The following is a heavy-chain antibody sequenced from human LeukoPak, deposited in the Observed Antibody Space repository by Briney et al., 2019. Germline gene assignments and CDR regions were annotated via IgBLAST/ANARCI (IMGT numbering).Heavy chain of an antibody. CDR1: GFTFSSYG. CDR3: AKASGSSSFLDFDY. J-gene: IGHJ4*02. D-gene: IGHD6-13*01. Sequence: GGSLRLSCAASGFTFSSYGMSWVRQAPGKGLEWVSAISGSGGSTYYADSVKGRFTISRDNSKNTLYLQMNSLRAEDTAVYYCAKASGSSSFLDFDYWGQGTLVTVSS. CDR2: ISGSGGST. V-gene: IGHV3-23*01.